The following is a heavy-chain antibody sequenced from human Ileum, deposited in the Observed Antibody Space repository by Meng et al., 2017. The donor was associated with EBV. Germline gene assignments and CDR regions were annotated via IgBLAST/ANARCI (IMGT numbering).Heavy chain of an antibody. D-gene: IGHD2-8*02. CDR1: GGSLSGAY. V-gene: IGHV4-34*12. CDR2: IIHGGSP. Sequence: GEVHPGGAGLWKPSETLSLTCPVKGGSLSGAYWNWIRQPPGKGLEWIGEIIHGGSPSYNPSLKSRVTISIDTSKNQLSLMLSSVTAADTAVYYCARRPTGIDYWGQGTLVTVSS. J-gene: IGHJ4*02. CDR3: ARRPTGIDY.